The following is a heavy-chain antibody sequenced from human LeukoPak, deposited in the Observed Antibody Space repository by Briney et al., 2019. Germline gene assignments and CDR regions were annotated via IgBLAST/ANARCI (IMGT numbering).Heavy chain of an antibody. D-gene: IGHD6-13*01. CDR2: LWYDGSNK. J-gene: IGHJ6*02. CDR3: ATYSSTPFGV. Sequence: GGSLRLSCAASGFTFSSYGMHWVRQAPGKGLEWVAVLWYDGSNKYYADSVKGRFTVSRDNSKNTLYLQMNSLRAEDTAVYYCATYSSTPFGVWGQGTTVTVSS. CDR1: GFTFSSYG. V-gene: IGHV3-33*01.